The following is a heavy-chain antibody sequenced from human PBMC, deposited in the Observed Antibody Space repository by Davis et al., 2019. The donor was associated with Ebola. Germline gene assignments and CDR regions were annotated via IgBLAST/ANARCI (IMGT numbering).Heavy chain of an antibody. D-gene: IGHD3/OR15-3a*01. V-gene: IGHV1-18*01. Sequence: ASVKVSCKASGYTFRDYGITWVRQAPGQGLEWMGWINTYNSNANYAQTVQGRVTMTTETSTTTAYMELRNLRSDDTAVYYSARGTGMVYFYYMDVWGKGTTVTVSS. CDR1: GYTFRDYG. CDR3: ARGTGMVYFYYMDV. J-gene: IGHJ6*03. CDR2: INTYNSNA.